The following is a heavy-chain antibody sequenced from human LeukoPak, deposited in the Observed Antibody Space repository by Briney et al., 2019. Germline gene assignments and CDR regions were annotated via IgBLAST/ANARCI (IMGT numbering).Heavy chain of an antibody. CDR3: ARDGGYYYYGMDV. J-gene: IGHJ6*02. CDR1: GFTFSSYG. Sequence: PGRSLRLSCAASGFTFSSYGMHWVRQAPGKGLDWVAVIWYDGSNEFYADSVKGRFTISRDNSNNTLYLQMNSLRAEDTAVYSCARDGGYYYYGMDVWGQGTTVTVSS. CDR2: IWYDGSNE. D-gene: IGHD3-16*01. V-gene: IGHV3-33*08.